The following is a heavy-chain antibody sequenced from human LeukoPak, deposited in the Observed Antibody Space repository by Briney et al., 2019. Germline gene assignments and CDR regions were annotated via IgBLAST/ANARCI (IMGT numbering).Heavy chain of an antibody. CDR2: IIPIFGTA. CDR3: ARVGGGGICYLYFQH. V-gene: IGHV1-69*13. J-gene: IGHJ1*01. CDR1: GGTFSSYA. Sequence: ASVKVSCKASGGTFSSYAISWVRQAPGQGLEWMGGIIPIFGTANYAQKFQGGVTITADESTSTAYMELSSLRSEDTAVYYCARVGGGGICYLYFQHWGQGTLVTVSS. D-gene: IGHD2-15*01.